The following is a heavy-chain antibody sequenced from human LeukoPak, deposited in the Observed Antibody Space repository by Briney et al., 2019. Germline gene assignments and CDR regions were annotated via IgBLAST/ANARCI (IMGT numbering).Heavy chain of an antibody. CDR1: GGSISSGSYS. V-gene: IGHV4-61*02. Sequence: SQTLSLTCTVSGGSISSGSYSWSWIRQPAGKGLEWIGRIYTSGSTNYNPSLKSRVTISVDTSKNQFSLKLSSVTAADTAVYYCAREKRESKVALDYWGQGTLVTVSS. D-gene: IGHD3-10*01. CDR3: AREKRESKVALDY. J-gene: IGHJ4*02. CDR2: IYTSGST.